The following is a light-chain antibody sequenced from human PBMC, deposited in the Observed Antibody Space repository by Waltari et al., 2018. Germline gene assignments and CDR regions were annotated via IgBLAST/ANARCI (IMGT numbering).Light chain of an antibody. CDR1: SSDVGAYDY. J-gene: IGLJ1*01. CDR2: DVD. Sequence: QSALTQPRSVSGSPGQSVTISCTGTSSDVGAYDYVSWYQQHPGKAPKLMIYDVDKRPSGVPDRFSGSKSGDTASLTISGLQTEDEADYYCCSYAGSYFYVF. V-gene: IGLV2-11*01. CDR3: CSYAGSYFYV.